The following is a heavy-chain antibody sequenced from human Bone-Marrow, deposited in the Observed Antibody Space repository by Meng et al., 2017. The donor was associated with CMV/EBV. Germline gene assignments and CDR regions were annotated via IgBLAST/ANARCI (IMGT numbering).Heavy chain of an antibody. V-gene: IGHV1-2*02. CDR2: INPNSGGT. CDR3: ARDEYSSRDYYYYYMDV. Sequence: QVQLVQSGAEVKKPGASVKVSCKASGYTFTGYYMHWVRQAPGQGLEWMGWINPNSGGTNYAQKFQGRVTMTRDTSISTAYMELSRLRSDDTAVYYCARDEYSSRDYYYYYMDVWGKGTTVTVSS. CDR1: GYTFTGYY. D-gene: IGHD6-13*01. J-gene: IGHJ6*03.